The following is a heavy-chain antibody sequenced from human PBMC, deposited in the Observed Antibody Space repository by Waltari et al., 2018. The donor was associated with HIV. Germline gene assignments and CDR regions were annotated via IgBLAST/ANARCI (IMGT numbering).Heavy chain of an antibody. Sequence: EVQLVESGGGLVQPGGSLILSCAASGFTFSDFAIQWVRQASGKGLEWVGRIRNKDKHYAKAYGESVKGRFTISRDDSKNTAYLQMSSLKTEDTAVYYCTRRYYGTELVVDYWGQGTMVTVSS. V-gene: IGHV3-73*01. D-gene: IGHD3-10*01. J-gene: IGHJ4*02. CDR2: IRNKDKHYAK. CDR3: TRRYYGTELVVDY. CDR1: GFTFSDFA.